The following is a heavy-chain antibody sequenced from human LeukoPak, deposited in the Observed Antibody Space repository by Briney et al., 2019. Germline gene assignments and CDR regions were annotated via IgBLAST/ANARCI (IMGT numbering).Heavy chain of an antibody. CDR2: IYSGGST. CDR1: GFTVSSNY. J-gene: IGHJ4*02. Sequence: GGSLRLSCAASGFTVSSNYMSWVRQAPGKGLEWVSVIYSGGSTYYADSVKGRFTISRDNSKNTLYLQMNSLRAEDTAVYYCARALFDGYYLDYWGQGTLVTVSS. CDR3: ARALFDGYYLDY. D-gene: IGHD3-16*01. V-gene: IGHV3-53*01.